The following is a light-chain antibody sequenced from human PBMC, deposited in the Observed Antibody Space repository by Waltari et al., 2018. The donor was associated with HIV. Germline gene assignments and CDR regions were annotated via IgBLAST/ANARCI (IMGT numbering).Light chain of an antibody. CDR2: NGS. Sequence: SYVLTQSPSVSVAPGQTVSITCGGNNIGSKSVHWYQQKAGQAPVLVVYNGSDRPSGIPERFSGSRSGNTATLTISRVEAGDEADYYCHVWDRSSDHHVFGPGTKVTVL. J-gene: IGLJ1*01. CDR1: NIGSKS. CDR3: HVWDRSSDHHV. V-gene: IGLV3-21*02.